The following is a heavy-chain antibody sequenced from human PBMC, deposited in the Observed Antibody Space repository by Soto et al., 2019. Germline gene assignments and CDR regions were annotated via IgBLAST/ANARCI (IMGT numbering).Heavy chain of an antibody. V-gene: IGHV1-8*01. CDR3: ARGVKGTYCTNGVCLRYYFDY. J-gene: IGHJ4*02. Sequence: ASVKVSCKASGYTFTSYDINWVRQATGQGLEWMGWMNPNSGNTGYAQKFQGRVTMTRNTSISTAYMELSSLRSEDTAVYYCARGVKGTYCTNGVCLRYYFDYWGQGTLVTVSS. CDR1: GYTFTSYD. D-gene: IGHD2-8*01. CDR2: MNPNSGNT.